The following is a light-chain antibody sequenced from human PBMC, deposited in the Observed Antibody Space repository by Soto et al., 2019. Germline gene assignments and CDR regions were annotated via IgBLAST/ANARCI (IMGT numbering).Light chain of an antibody. J-gene: IGKJ1*01. CDR1: QDISGY. CDR3: QELDSYPPGA. CDR2: ATS. V-gene: IGKV1-9*01. Sequence: DIHLAQSPSFLSASVGDRVTITCRASQDISGYLAWYQQKPGKAPQLLIYATSTLQYGVPSRFSGSGSGTDFTLTINGLQPEDFATYFCQELDSYPPGAFGQGTKV.